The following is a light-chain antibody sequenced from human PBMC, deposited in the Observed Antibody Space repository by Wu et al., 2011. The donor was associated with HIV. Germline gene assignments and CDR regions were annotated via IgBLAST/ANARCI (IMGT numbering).Light chain of an antibody. V-gene: IGKV3-20*01. CDR3: QQYGSSLTWT. Sequence: EIVLTQSPGTLSLSPGESVTLSCRASQNMANNYLAWFQQKPGQAPRLLIYGASNRATDIPDRFSGSGSGTDFTLTISRLEPEDFAVYYCQQYGSSLTWTFGQGTKVEFK. J-gene: IGKJ1*01. CDR1: QNMANNY. CDR2: GAS.